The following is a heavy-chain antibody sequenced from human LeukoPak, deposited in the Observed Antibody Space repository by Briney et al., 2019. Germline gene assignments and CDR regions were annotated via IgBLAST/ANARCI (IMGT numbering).Heavy chain of an antibody. J-gene: IGHJ4*02. D-gene: IGHD2-2*01. CDR3: ARGVNAFADIVVVPAAIYFDY. V-gene: IGHV3-7*01. CDR2: IKQDGSEK. Sequence: SGGSLRLSCAASGFTFSSYWMSWVRQAPGKGLEWVANIKQDGSEKYYVDSVKGRFTISRDNAKNSLYLQMNSLRAEDTAVYYCARGVNAFADIVVVPAAIYFDYWGQGTLVTVSS. CDR1: GFTFSSYW.